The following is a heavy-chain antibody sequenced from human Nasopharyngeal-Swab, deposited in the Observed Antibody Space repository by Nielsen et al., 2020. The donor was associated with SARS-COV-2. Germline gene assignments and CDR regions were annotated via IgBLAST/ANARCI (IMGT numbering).Heavy chain of an antibody. Sequence: SCAASGFTFSSYAMHWVRQAPGKGLEWVAVISYDGSNKYYADSVKGRFTISRDNSKNTLYLQMNSLRAEDTAVYYCARDGYSSSTPRTYYFDYWGQGTLVTVSS. CDR2: ISYDGSNK. CDR1: GFTFSSYA. D-gene: IGHD6-13*01. CDR3: ARDGYSSSTPRTYYFDY. J-gene: IGHJ4*02. V-gene: IGHV3-30-3*01.